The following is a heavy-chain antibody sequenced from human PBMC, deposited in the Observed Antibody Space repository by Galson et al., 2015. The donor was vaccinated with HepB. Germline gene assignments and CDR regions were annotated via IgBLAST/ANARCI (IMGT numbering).Heavy chain of an antibody. Sequence: SLGLSCAASGFSFSNYWMHWVRQTPGKWLVWVSRINSDGSTTGYADSVKGRFTISRDNAKNTLYLQMNTLTVEDTAMYYCTSTMVTQFDYWGQGALVTVSS. D-gene: IGHD4-23*01. V-gene: IGHV3-74*01. CDR3: TSTMVTQFDY. CDR1: GFSFSNYW. CDR2: INSDGSTT. J-gene: IGHJ4*02.